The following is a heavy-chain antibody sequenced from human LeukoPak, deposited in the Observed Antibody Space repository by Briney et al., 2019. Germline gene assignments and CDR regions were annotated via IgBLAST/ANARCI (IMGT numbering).Heavy chain of an antibody. CDR2: ISGSGGST. D-gene: IGHD3-10*01. CDR3: ARDGVPGSSYYYYYYMDV. V-gene: IGHV3-23*01. Sequence: PWGSLRLSCAASGFTFSSYAMSWVRQAPGKGLEWVSAISGSGGSTYYADSVKGRFTISRDNSKNTLYVHMNSLRAEDTAKYYCARDGVPGSSYYYYYYMDVWGKGTTVTVSS. J-gene: IGHJ6*03. CDR1: GFTFSSYA.